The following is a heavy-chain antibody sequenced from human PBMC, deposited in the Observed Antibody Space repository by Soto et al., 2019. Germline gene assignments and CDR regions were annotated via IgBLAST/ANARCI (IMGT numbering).Heavy chain of an antibody. Sequence: PGGSLGLSCEASGFLFSGYAMNGVRQAPGKGLGWVSSISSHGDTTYYAESVRGRFTISRDNAKNTLFLQMNSLRAGDTAVYFCARDHYDFWSGFPPTIWFHPWGQGTLVTVSS. D-gene: IGHD3-3*01. CDR2: ISSHGDTT. CDR1: GFLFSGYA. V-gene: IGHV3-23*01. J-gene: IGHJ5*02. CDR3: ARDHYDFWSGFPPTIWFHP.